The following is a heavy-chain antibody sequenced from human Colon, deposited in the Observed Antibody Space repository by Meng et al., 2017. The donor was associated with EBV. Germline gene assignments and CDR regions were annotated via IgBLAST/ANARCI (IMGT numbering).Heavy chain of an antibody. V-gene: IGHV1-69*06. J-gene: IGHJ4*02. CDR2: LLPLFGTP. D-gene: IGHD3-10*01. CDR3: ARSSGSGNYANYYFDY. CDR1: XGTFISHT. Sequence: QVHLVQSGAEVKKXXSXVLVSXXVXXGTFISHTIAWVRQAPGHGLEWMGGLLPLFGTPHYAQRFQDRLTITADRATGTAYLELTNLRSQDTAVYYCARSSGSGNYANYYFDYWGPGTLVTVSS.